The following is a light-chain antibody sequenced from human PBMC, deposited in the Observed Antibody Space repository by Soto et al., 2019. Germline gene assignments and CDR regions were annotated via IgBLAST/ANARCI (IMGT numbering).Light chain of an antibody. CDR1: QSVLYSSNNKNY. CDR3: QQYYSTLLIT. Sequence: DIVMTQSPDSLAVSLGERATINCKSSQSVLYSSNNKNYLAWYQQKPGQPPKLLIYWASTRESGVPDRFSGSGSGTDFTLTISSLQAEAVAVYYCQQYYSTLLITFGQGTRLEIK. CDR2: WAS. V-gene: IGKV4-1*01. J-gene: IGKJ5*01.